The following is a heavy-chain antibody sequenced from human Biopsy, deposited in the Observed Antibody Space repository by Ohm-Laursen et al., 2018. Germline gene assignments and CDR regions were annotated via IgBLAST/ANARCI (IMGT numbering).Heavy chain of an antibody. Sequence: SLRLSCAASGFIFSRNDMSWVRQAPEKGLEWLSTISGSGATPYYADSVKGRFTISRDNSKNTLYLQMNSLRAEDTAVYYCARPNLREWELHNAFDIWGQGTMVTVSS. V-gene: IGHV3-23*01. CDR2: ISGSGATP. CDR1: GFIFSRND. J-gene: IGHJ3*02. D-gene: IGHD1-26*01. CDR3: ARPNLREWELHNAFDI.